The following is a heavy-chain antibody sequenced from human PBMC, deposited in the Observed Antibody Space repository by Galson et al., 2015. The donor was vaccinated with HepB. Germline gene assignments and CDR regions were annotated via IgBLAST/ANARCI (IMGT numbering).Heavy chain of an antibody. D-gene: IGHD2-8*02. CDR3: AKQGPGTVEF. Sequence: SLRLSCAASGFTFTEQGIQWVRQAPGKGLEWVTLVSYDARATSYSASVKGRFTISRDNSKNTLYLQMNSLRDEDTAVYYCAKQGPGTVEFWGQGTMVSVPS. CDR2: VSYDARAT. J-gene: IGHJ3*01. CDR1: GFTFTEQG. V-gene: IGHV3-30*19.